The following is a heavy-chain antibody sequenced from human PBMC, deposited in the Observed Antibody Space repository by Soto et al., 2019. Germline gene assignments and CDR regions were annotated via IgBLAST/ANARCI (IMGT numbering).Heavy chain of an antibody. Sequence: PSETLSLTCAVSSGCICSRDWWSWVRQPPGKGLEWIGEIYHSGSTNYNPSLKSRVTISVDRSKNQFSLKLSSVTAADTAVYFCARGTSPTKLGLHSHFDYWGQGTLVTVSS. CDR1: SGCICSRDW. CDR2: IYHSGST. J-gene: IGHJ4*02. CDR3: ARGTSPTKLGLHSHFDY. V-gene: IGHV4-4*02. D-gene: IGHD1-26*01.